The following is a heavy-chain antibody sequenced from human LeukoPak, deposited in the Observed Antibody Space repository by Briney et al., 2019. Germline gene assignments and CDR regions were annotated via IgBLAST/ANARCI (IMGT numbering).Heavy chain of an antibody. V-gene: IGHV4-34*01. J-gene: IGHJ5*02. Sequence: SETLSLTCAVYGGSFSGYYWSWIRQPPGKGLEWIGEINHSGSTNYNPSLKSRVTISVDTSKNQFSLKLSSVTAADTAVYYCARAPGFYNWFDPWGQETLVTVSS. CDR3: ARAPGFYNWFDP. D-gene: IGHD3-10*01. CDR2: INHSGST. CDR1: GGSFSGYY.